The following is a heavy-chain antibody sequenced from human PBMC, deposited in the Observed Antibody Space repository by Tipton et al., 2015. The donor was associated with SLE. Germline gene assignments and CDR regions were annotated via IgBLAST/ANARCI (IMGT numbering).Heavy chain of an antibody. D-gene: IGHD2-15*01. V-gene: IGHV1-2*06. CDR2: INAYSGGT. J-gene: IGHJ4*01. CDR1: GYTFTAYH. Sequence: QVQLVQSGAEVKKPGASVKVSCKASGYTFTAYHIHWVRQAPGQGLEWVGRINAYSGGTIYAQRFQGRVTMTRDPSINADYMELSSLTSDDTAVYYCAREPAVAAHKDPFGEYWGHGPLVTVSS. CDR3: AREPAVAAHKDPFGEY.